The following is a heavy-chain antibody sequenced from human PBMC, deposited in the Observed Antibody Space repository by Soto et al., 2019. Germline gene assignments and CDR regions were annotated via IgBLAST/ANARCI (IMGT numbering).Heavy chain of an antibody. CDR1: GGSVSSGSYY. D-gene: IGHD3-22*01. V-gene: IGHV4-61*01. J-gene: IGHJ3*01. CDR2: IYYSGST. Sequence: SETLSLTCTVSGGSVSSGSYYWSWIRQPPGKGLEWIGYIYYSGSTNYNPSLKSRVTISVDTSKNQFSLKLSSVTAADTAVYYGARDAPLPDIYYYDSSGYFSGAWGQGTMVTVSS. CDR3: ARDAPLPDIYYYDSSGYFSGA.